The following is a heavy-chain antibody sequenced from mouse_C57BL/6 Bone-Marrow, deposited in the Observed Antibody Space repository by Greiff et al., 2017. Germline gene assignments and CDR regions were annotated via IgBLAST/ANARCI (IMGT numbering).Heavy chain of an antibody. Sequence: EVQVVESGPELVKPGDSVKISCKASGYSFTGYFMNWVMQSHGKSLEWIGRINPYNGDTFYNQKFKGKATLTVDKSSSTAHMELRSLTSEDSAVYYCARLSLLKDYWGQGTSVTVSS. CDR1: GYSFTGYF. V-gene: IGHV1-20*01. CDR2: INPYNGDT. CDR3: ARLSLLKDY. D-gene: IGHD2-10*01. J-gene: IGHJ4*01.